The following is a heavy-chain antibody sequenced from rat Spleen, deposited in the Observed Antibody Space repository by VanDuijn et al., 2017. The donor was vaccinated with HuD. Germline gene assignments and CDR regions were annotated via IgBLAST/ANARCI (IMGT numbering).Heavy chain of an antibody. CDR1: GFTFNNYG. CDR2: ISSGGGGT. V-gene: IGHV5S11*01. J-gene: IGHJ4*01. D-gene: IGHD4-1*01. CDR3: ARLRDTGYYVMDA. Sequence: EVQLVESGGGLVQPGGSLKLSCVASGFTFNNYGMAWVCQPPKKGLEWVASISSGGGGTYYPDSVKGRFTISRDNAKSTLYLQMNSLRSEETATYYCARLRDTGYYVMDAWGQGASVTVSS.